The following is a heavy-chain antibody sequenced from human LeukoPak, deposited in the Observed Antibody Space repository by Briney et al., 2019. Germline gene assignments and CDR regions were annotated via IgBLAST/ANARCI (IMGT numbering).Heavy chain of an antibody. J-gene: IGHJ3*01. Sequence: SETLSLTCTVSGGSISTYYWSWIRQPPGKGLEWIGYIYHSGSTNYNPSLKSRVTISVDTSKDQFSLKVSSVTAADTAMYYCARRLGIVASDAIDLWGQGTMVTVSS. CDR3: ARRLGIVASDAIDL. V-gene: IGHV4-59*08. CDR2: IYHSGST. D-gene: IGHD5-12*01. CDR1: GGSISTYY.